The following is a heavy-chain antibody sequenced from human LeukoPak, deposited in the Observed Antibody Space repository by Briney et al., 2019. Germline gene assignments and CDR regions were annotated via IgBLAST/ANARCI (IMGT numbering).Heavy chain of an antibody. D-gene: IGHD4-11*01. CDR3: ATAPNELTTGIWFDP. J-gene: IGHJ5*02. Sequence: SETLSLTCAVYGGSFSGYYRSWIRQPPGKGLEWIGEINHSGSTNYNPSLKSRVTISVDTSKNQFSLKLSSVTAADTAVYYCATAPNELTTGIWFDPWGQGTLVTVSS. V-gene: IGHV4-34*01. CDR1: GGSFSGYY. CDR2: INHSGST.